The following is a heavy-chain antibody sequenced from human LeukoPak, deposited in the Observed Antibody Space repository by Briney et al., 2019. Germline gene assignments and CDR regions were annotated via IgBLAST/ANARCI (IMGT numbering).Heavy chain of an antibody. J-gene: IGHJ6*02. Sequence: QPGGSLRLSCAASVFTFSSYAMSWVRQAPGKGLEWDSAISGSGGSTYYADSVKGRFTISRDNSKNTLYLQMNSLRAEDTAVYYCAKDLDYYYGMDVWGQGTTVTVSS. V-gene: IGHV3-23*01. CDR3: AKDLDYYYGMDV. CDR1: VFTFSSYA. CDR2: ISGSGGST.